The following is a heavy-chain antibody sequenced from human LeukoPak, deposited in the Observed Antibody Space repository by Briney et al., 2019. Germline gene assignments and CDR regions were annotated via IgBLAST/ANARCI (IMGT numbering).Heavy chain of an antibody. CDR3: ARDLTVPTEY. Sequence: GGSLRLSCAASGFTFSSYSMNWVRQAPGKGLEWGSSISSSSSYIYYADSVKGRFTISRDNAKNSMYLQMNSLRAEDTAVYYCARDLTVPTEYWGQGTLVTVSS. J-gene: IGHJ4*02. D-gene: IGHD4-17*01. CDR1: GFTFSSYS. V-gene: IGHV3-21*01. CDR2: ISSSSSYI.